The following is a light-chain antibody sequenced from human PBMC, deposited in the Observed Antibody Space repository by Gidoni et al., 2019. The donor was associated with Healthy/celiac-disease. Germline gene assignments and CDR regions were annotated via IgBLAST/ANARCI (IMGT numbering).Light chain of an antibody. Sequence: EIVMTQSPATLSVSPGERATLSCRASPSVSSNLAWYQQNPGQAPRLLIYGASTRATGIPASFSGSGSGTEFTLTISSLQSEDFAVYYCQQYTDWPLTFGSGTKVEIK. CDR3: QQYTDWPLT. J-gene: IGKJ4*01. CDR2: GAS. V-gene: IGKV3-15*01. CDR1: PSVSSN.